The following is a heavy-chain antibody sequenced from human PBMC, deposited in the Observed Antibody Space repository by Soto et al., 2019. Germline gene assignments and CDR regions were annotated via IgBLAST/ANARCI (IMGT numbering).Heavy chain of an antibody. CDR3: ARDRGYDSSGYYEH. CDR2: INWNGGST. D-gene: IGHD3-22*01. V-gene: IGHV3-20*04. J-gene: IGHJ4*02. Sequence: GGSLRLSCTASGFTFDDYGMTWVRQAPGKGLEWVSGINWNGGSTGYADSVKGRFTISRDNAKNSLYLQMNSLRAEDTALYYCARDRGYDSSGYYEHWGQGTLVTVSS. CDR1: GFTFDDYG.